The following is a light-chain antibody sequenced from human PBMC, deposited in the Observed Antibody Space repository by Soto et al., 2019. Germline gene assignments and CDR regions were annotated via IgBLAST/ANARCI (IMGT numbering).Light chain of an antibody. CDR1: QGISSY. Sequence: DIQLTQSPSFLSASVGDRVTITCRASQGISSYLAWYQQKPGKAPNLLIYAASTLQSGVPSRFSGSGSGTEFTLTISSLQPEDFAIYHCQQLNNYSLTFGGGTKVEIK. CDR3: QQLNNYSLT. CDR2: AAS. J-gene: IGKJ4*01. V-gene: IGKV1-9*01.